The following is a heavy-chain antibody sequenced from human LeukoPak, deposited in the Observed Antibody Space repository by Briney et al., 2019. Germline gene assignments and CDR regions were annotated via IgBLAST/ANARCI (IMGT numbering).Heavy chain of an antibody. CDR3: ARASDSISAFAV. V-gene: IGHV4-4*07. J-gene: IGHJ3*01. Sequence: SETLSLTCTVPGGSMSSYYWSWIRQPAGKGLEWIGRIYTSESTNYSPSLKSRVTMSVDTSKNQFSLRLRSVTAADTAVYYCARASDSISAFAVWGQGTMVTVSS. CDR2: IYTSEST. CDR1: GGSMSSYY. D-gene: IGHD3-22*01.